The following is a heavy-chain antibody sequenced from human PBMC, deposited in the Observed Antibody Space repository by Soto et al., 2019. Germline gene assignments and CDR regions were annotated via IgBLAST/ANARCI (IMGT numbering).Heavy chain of an antibody. Sequence: LSLTCTVSGGSFTNSSYYWGWIRQSPGKGLEWIGSVYYRGRSYSKSSVKSRVTISVDTSKNRFSLSLNSVTASDTAVYFCVSQRTTVPTQAYFDYWGPGALVTVSS. V-gene: IGHV4-39*01. D-gene: IGHD4-17*01. CDR1: GGSFTNSSYY. J-gene: IGHJ4*02. CDR2: VYYRGRS. CDR3: VSQRTTVPTQAYFDY.